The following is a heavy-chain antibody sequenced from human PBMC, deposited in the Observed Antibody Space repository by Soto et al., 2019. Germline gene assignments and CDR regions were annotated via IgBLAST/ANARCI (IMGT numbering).Heavy chain of an antibody. CDR1: GYTFTSYG. Sequence: QVQLVQSGAEVKKPGASVKVSCKASGYTFTSYGISWVRQAPGQGLEWMGWISAYNGNTNYAQKLQGRVTMTTDTSTSTAYMQLRSARSDDTAVYYCARVTRAAGRGGGGDYWGQGTLVTVSA. D-gene: IGHD6-13*01. CDR3: ARVTRAAGRGGGGDY. CDR2: ISAYNGNT. J-gene: IGHJ4*02. V-gene: IGHV1-18*01.